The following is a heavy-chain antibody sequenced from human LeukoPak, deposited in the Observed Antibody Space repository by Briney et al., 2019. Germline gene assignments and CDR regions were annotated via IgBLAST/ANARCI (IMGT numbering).Heavy chain of an antibody. D-gene: IGHD2-15*01. CDR1: VFTFSSYI. Sequence: PGGSLRLSCVASVFTFSSYIINWVRHAPRKGLEWISYISSRSSTIYYADSVKGRFTISRDNAKNSLYLQMNSLRDEDTAVYYCARGCSGGSCFGDFDYWGQGTLGTVSS. V-gene: IGHV3-48*02. J-gene: IGHJ4*02. CDR3: ARGCSGGSCFGDFDY. CDR2: ISSRSSTI.